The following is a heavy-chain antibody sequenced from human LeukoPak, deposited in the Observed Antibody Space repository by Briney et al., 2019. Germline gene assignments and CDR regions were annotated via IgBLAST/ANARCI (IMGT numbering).Heavy chain of an antibody. J-gene: IGHJ4*02. CDR3: ARSYSSGWFGY. CDR1: GGSFSGYY. D-gene: IGHD6-19*01. Sequence: SETLSLTCAVYGGSFSGYYWSWIRQPPGKGLEWIGEINHSGSTNYNPSLKSRVTMSVDTSKNQFSLKLSSVTAADTAVYYCARSYSSGWFGYWGQGTLVTASS. V-gene: IGHV4-34*01. CDR2: INHSGST.